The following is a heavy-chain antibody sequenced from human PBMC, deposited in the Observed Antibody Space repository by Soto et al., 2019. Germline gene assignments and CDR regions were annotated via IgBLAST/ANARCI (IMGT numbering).Heavy chain of an antibody. CDR2: ITRTDST. CDR3: AKALVGEVGATDY. Sequence: GGSLRLSCTASGFTFSNYAMSWVRQAPGKGLEWVSAITRTDSTYYADSVKGRFTISRDNSRNTLYLQMNSLGAEDAALYYCAKALVGEVGATDYWGQGTLVTSPQ. CDR1: GFTFSNYA. J-gene: IGHJ4*02. D-gene: IGHD1-26*01. V-gene: IGHV3-23*01.